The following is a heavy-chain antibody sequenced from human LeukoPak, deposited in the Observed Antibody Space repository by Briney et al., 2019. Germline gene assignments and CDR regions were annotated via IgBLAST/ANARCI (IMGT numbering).Heavy chain of an antibody. D-gene: IGHD2-8*02. Sequence: GGSLRLSCAASGFTFSGYEMNWVRQAPGKGLEWLSFISSSGITKYYADSVKGRFTISRDNPKNSLYLQMSSLRAEDTAVYYCTRAVGTANWFDPWGQGTLVTVSS. J-gene: IGHJ5*02. CDR1: GFTFSGYE. CDR3: TRAVGTANWFDP. CDR2: ISSSGITK. V-gene: IGHV3-48*03.